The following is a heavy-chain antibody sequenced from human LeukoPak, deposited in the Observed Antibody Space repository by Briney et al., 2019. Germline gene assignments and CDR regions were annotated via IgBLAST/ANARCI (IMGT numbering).Heavy chain of an antibody. D-gene: IGHD3-3*01. CDR1: GGSISSSSYY. CDR3: ARGPHLLWGGWADAFDI. V-gene: IGHV4-39*01. J-gene: IGHJ3*02. Sequence: PSETLSLTCTVSGGSISSSSYYWGWIRQPPGKGLEWIGSIYYSGSTYYNPSLKSRVTISVDTSKNQFSLKLSSVTAADTAVYYCARGPHLLWGGWADAFDIWGQGTMVTVSS. CDR2: IYYSGST.